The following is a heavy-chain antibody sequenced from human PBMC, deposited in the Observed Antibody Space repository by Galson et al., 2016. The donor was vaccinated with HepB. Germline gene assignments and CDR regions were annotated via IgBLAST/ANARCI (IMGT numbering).Heavy chain of an antibody. J-gene: IGHJ6*02. Sequence: SVKVSCKASGGTFSTFSLDWVRQAPGEGLEWMGWINAGNGNTKSSQKFQGRVTITRDTSASTAYMELSSLRSADTAVYYCARGQGGDYDKYIYYYGMDVWGQGTTVTVSS. CDR2: INAGNGNT. V-gene: IGHV1-3*01. D-gene: IGHD4-17*01. CDR3: ARGQGGDYDKYIYYYGMDV. CDR1: GGTFSTFS.